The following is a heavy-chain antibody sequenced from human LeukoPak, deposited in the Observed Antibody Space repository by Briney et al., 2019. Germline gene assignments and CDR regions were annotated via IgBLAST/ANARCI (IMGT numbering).Heavy chain of an antibody. J-gene: IGHJ4*02. CDR3: ARALYSSGWYPDY. D-gene: IGHD6-19*01. CDR1: GGSISSYY. Sequence: PSETLSLTCTVSGGSISSYYWSWIRQPPGKGLEWIGYIYYSGSTNYNPSLKSRVTISVDTSKNQFSLKLSSVTAADTAVYYCARALYSSGWYPDYWGQGTLVTVSS. CDR2: IYYSGST. V-gene: IGHV4-59*01.